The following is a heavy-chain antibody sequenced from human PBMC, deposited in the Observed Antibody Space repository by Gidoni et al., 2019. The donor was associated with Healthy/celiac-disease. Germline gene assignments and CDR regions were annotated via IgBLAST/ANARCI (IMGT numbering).Heavy chain of an antibody. CDR2: IYYSGST. V-gene: IGHV4-31*03. Sequence: QVQLQESGPGLVKPSQTLSLTFTVSGGSISSGGYYWSWIRQHPGKGLEWIGYIYYSGSTYYNPSLKSRVTISVDTSKNQFSLKLSSVTAADTAVYYCARTADCSGGSCCPDWGQGTLVTVSS. CDR1: GGSISSGGYY. J-gene: IGHJ4*02. D-gene: IGHD2-15*01. CDR3: ARTADCSGGSCCPD.